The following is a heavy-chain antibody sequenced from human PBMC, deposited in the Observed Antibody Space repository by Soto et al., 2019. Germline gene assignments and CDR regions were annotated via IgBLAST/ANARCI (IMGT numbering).Heavy chain of an antibody. CDR1: GGTFSSYA. V-gene: IGHV1-69*12. CDR2: IIPIFGTA. CDR3: ARGGVQLDLRFDT. Sequence: QVQLVQSGAEVKKPGSSVKVSCKASGGTFSSYAISWVRQAPGQGLEWMGGIIPIFGTANYAQKFQGRVTITADEFTSTAYMELISLRSEDTPVYYCARGGVQLDLRFDTWGQGALVTVSS. D-gene: IGHD1-1*01. J-gene: IGHJ5*02.